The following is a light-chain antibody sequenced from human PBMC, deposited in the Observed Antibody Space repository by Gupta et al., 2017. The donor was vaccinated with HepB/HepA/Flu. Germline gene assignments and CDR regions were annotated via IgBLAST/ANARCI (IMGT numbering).Light chain of an antibody. CDR1: SSNIGAGYD. Sequence: QSVLTQPPSVSRAPGQRVTIPCTGSSSNIGAGYDVHWYQPLPGTAPKLLIYGNSNRPSGVPDRFSGSKSGTAASLAIPGLRAEDEADYYCQSYDSSLGGSVFGGGTKLTVL. V-gene: IGLV1-40*01. CDR3: QSYDSSLGGSV. CDR2: GNS. J-gene: IGLJ2*01.